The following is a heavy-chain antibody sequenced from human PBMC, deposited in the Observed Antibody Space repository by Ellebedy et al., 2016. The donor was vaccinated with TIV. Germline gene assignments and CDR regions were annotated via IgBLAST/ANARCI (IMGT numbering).Heavy chain of an antibody. J-gene: IGHJ2*01. D-gene: IGHD3-22*01. Sequence: AASVKVSCKTSGYTFTGYYMFWVRQAPGQGLEWLGWINPDSSCTDYAQKFQGRLTMTRDTSISTAYMELSRLKSDYTAVYYCARGQNHYFDSSGFNWYFDLWGRGTLVTVSS. CDR3: ARGQNHYFDSSGFNWYFDL. V-gene: IGHV1-2*02. CDR1: GYTFTGYY. CDR2: INPDSSCT.